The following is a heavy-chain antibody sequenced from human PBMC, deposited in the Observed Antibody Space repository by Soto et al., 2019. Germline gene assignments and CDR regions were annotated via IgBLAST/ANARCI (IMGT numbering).Heavy chain of an antibody. CDR2: IDPSDSYT. V-gene: IGHV5-10-1*01. Sequence: PGESLKISCKGSGYSFTSYWISWVRQMPGKGLEWMGRIDPSDSYTNYSPSFQGHVTISADKSISTAYLQWSSLKASDTAMYYCARHYCSGGSCYVYHYYGMDVWGQGTTVTVSS. CDR3: ARHYCSGGSCYVYHYYGMDV. J-gene: IGHJ6*02. D-gene: IGHD2-15*01. CDR1: GYSFTSYW.